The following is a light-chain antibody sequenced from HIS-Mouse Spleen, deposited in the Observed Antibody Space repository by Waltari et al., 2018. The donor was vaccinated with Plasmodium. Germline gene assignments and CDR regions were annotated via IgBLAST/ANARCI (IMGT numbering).Light chain of an antibody. CDR3: SSYAGSNNLV. CDR1: SSDVGGYNY. V-gene: IGLV2-8*01. J-gene: IGLJ2*01. CDR2: EVS. Sequence: QSALTQPRSVSGSPGQSVTISCTGTSSDVGGYNYVSWYQQHPDKAPKRMIYEVSKRPSGVPDRFSGSKSGNTASLTVSGLQAEDEADYYCSSYAGSNNLVFGGGTKLTVL.